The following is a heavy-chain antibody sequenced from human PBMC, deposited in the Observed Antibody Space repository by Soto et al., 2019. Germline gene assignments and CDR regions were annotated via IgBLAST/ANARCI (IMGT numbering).Heavy chain of an antibody. J-gene: IGHJ5*02. Sequence: SETLSLTCTVSGGSISSSSYYWGWIRQPPGKGLEWIGSIYYSGSTYYNPSLKSRVTISVDTSKNQFSLKLSSVTAADTAVYYYARRLEGSGFDPWGQGTLVTVSS. D-gene: IGHD3-10*01. CDR1: GGSISSSSYY. V-gene: IGHV4-39*01. CDR2: IYYSGST. CDR3: ARRLEGSGFDP.